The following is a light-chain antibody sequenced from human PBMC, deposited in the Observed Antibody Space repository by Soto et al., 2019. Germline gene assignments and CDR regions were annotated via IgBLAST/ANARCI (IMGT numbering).Light chain of an antibody. J-gene: IGKJ4*01. CDR2: GAS. CDR3: QQYYCWPLT. V-gene: IGKV3D-15*01. CDR1: QSVSSS. Sequence: TQSPVTLSSSPGGSATLSCRASQSVSSSFLARYHQKPGQAPRLLIYGASTRATGIPARFSGSGSGTEFTLTICSLQSEDFAVYYCQQYYCWPLTFGGGTKVDIK.